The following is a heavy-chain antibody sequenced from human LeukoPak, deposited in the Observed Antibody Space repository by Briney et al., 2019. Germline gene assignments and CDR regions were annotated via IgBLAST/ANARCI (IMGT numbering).Heavy chain of an antibody. Sequence: SETLSLTCTVSGGSISSYYWSWIRQPPGKGLEWIGYIYYSGSTNYNPSLKSRVTISVDTSKNQFSLKLSSVTAADTAVYYCARTPAIYSSSWYRLYYFDYWGQGTLVTVSS. CDR3: ARTPAIYSSSWYRLYYFDY. J-gene: IGHJ4*02. V-gene: IGHV4-59*01. D-gene: IGHD6-13*01. CDR2: IYYSGST. CDR1: GGSISSYY.